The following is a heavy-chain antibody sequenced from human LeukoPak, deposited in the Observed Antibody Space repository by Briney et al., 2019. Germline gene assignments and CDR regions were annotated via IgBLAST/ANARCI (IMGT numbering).Heavy chain of an antibody. CDR3: ARVRGSYANDY. Sequence: GGSLRLSCAASGFTFSDYYMSWIRRAPGKGLEWISYISNSGSNIYYADSVKGRFTMSRDNAKNSLYLQMNSLRAEDTAVYYCARVRGSYANDYWGQGTLVTVSS. V-gene: IGHV3-11*04. CDR2: ISNSGSNI. D-gene: IGHD3-10*01. CDR1: GFTFSDYY. J-gene: IGHJ4*02.